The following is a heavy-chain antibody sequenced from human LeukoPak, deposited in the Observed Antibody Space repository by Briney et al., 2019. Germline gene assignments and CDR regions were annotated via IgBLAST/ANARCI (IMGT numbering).Heavy chain of an antibody. V-gene: IGHV4-34*01. Sequence: SETLSLTCAVYGGSFSGYYWSWIRQPPGKGLEWIGEINHSGSTNYNPSLKSRVTISVDTSKNQFSLKLSSVTAADTAVYYCARRGKDYGDYAVWFDPRGQGTLVTVSS. CDR3: ARRGKDYGDYAVWFDP. J-gene: IGHJ5*02. CDR1: GGSFSGYY. D-gene: IGHD4-17*01. CDR2: INHSGST.